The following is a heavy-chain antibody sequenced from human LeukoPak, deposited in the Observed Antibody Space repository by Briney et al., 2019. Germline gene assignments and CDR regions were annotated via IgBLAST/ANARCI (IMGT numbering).Heavy chain of an antibody. CDR2: ISSSGTT. D-gene: IGHD7-27*01. CDR3: VAEVEAADSPLGHLNFDS. Sequence: SETLSLTCAVTGASITNEDFFWRWIRQPPGKGLEWVGTISSSGTTYYSPSLRSRLTISVDTSTNHFSLKVTSVTAADTAVYYCVAEVEAADSPLGHLNFDSWGQGILASVSS. CDR1: GASITNEDFF. J-gene: IGHJ4*02. V-gene: IGHV4-39*02.